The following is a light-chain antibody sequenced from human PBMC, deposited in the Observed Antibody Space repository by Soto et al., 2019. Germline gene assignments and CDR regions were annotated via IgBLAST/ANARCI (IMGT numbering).Light chain of an antibody. CDR2: AAS. Sequence: DIQMTQSPSSLSASVGDRVTITCRASQDISNYLAWYQQKPGKVPKLLISAASTLQSGVPSRFSGSGSGADFTLSISSXQPEDXXXXXXQXXXSAPLTFGGGTKVEIK. V-gene: IGKV1-27*01. CDR3: QXXXSAPLT. J-gene: IGKJ4*01. CDR1: QDISNY.